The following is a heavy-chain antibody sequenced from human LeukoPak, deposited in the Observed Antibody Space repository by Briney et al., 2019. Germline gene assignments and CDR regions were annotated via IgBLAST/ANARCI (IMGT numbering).Heavy chain of an antibody. CDR1: GGSFSGYY. Sequence: KPSETLSLTCAVYGGSFSGYYWSWIRQPPGKGLEWIGEINHSGSTNYNPSLKSRVTISVDTSKNQFSLKLSSVTAADTAVYYCARHASGWYSLDYWGQGTLVTVSS. D-gene: IGHD6-19*01. V-gene: IGHV4-34*01. CDR3: ARHASGWYSLDY. CDR2: INHSGST. J-gene: IGHJ4*02.